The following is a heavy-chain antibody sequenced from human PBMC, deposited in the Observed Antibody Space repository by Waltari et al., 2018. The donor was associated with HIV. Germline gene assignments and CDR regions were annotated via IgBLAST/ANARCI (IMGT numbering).Heavy chain of an antibody. CDR2: IIPLFGTV. CDR1: GGTVSRSP. V-gene: IGHV1-69*01. Sequence: QVQLVQSGAEVKKPGSSVKVSCKSSGGTVSRSPFSWVRQAPGQGLEWMGGIIPLFGTVHYAQKFQGRVTITADGSTSTVYMELSSLRSEDTAVYYCARDKAHNDVWSGYVSWGQGTLVTVSS. D-gene: IGHD3-3*01. J-gene: IGHJ5*02. CDR3: ARDKAHNDVWSGYVS.